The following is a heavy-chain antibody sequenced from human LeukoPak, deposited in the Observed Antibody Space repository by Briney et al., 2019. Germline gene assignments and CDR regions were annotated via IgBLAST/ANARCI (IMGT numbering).Heavy chain of an antibody. CDR3: VRDLGVDTTMIFFDY. D-gene: IGHD5-18*01. Sequence: ASVKVSCKASGYTFTDFGISWVRQAPGQGLEWMGWISAYNGNINYAQKAQGRVTMTTDTSTSTAYMEVRSLRSEDTAVYYCVRDLGVDTTMIFFDYWGQGAVVTVSS. V-gene: IGHV1-18*04. CDR2: ISAYNGNI. CDR1: GYTFTDFG. J-gene: IGHJ4*02.